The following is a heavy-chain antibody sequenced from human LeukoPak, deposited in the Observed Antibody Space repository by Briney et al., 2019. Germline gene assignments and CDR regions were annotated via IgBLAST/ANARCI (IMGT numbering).Heavy chain of an antibody. Sequence: PGGSLRLSCAASGFTFSSYGMHWVRQAPGKGLEWVAFIRYDGSNKYYADSEKGRFTISRDNSKNTLYLQMNSLRAEDTAVYYCANGDQGIVVVPAAIPVDFDYWGQGTLVTVSS. D-gene: IGHD2-2*02. CDR2: IRYDGSNK. CDR3: ANGDQGIVVVPAAIPVDFDY. V-gene: IGHV3-30*02. CDR1: GFTFSSYG. J-gene: IGHJ4*02.